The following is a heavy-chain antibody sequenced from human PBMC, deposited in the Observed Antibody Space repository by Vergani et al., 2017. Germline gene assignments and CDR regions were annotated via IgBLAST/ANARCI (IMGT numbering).Heavy chain of an antibody. CDR2: INHSGST. D-gene: IGHD5-18*01. Sequence: QVQLQQWGAGLLKPSETLSLTCAVYGGSFSGYYWSWIRQPPGKGLEWIGEINHSGSTNSNPSLKSRVTISVDTSKNQFSLKLSSVTAADTAVYYCALWAVDTAMVTDAFDIWGQGTMVIVSS. V-gene: IGHV4-34*01. J-gene: IGHJ3*02. CDR3: ALWAVDTAMVTDAFDI. CDR1: GGSFSGYY.